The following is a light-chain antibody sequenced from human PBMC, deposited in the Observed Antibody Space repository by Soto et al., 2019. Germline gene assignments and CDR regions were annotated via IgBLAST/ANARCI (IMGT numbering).Light chain of an antibody. CDR1: SSDVGNNNY. CDR2: DVT. CDR3: SSFTGSSYV. V-gene: IGLV2-14*03. J-gene: IGLJ1*01. Sequence: LTQPASVSGSPGQSITISCTGTSSDVGNNNYVSWYQHNPGRAPKVMICDVTNRPSGVSNRFSGSKSGNTASLTISGLQAEVEADYYCSSFTGSSYVFGTGTKVTVL.